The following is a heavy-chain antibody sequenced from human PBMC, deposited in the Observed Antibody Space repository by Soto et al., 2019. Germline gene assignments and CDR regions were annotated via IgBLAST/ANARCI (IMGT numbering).Heavy chain of an antibody. CDR1: GGSISNHY. CDR3: TRANWYSEY. Sequence: QVQLQESGPGLVKPSETLSLTCSVSGGSISNHYWSWIRQPPGKGLDVIGYVYYHGNTNYNPSLKSRVTMSVDTSRNQISLKLTTVTAADTAVYYCTRANWYSEYWGQGTLVTVSS. V-gene: IGHV4-59*11. CDR2: VYYHGNT. D-gene: IGHD7-27*01. J-gene: IGHJ4*02.